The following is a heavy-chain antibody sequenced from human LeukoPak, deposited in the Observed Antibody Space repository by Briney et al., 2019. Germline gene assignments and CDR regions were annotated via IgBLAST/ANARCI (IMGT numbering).Heavy chain of an antibody. D-gene: IGHD1-20*01. Sequence: GGSLRLSCAASGFTFTNAWMNWVRQAPGKGLEWVGRIKSKADGETIDYAAPVKGRFTFSGDDSKNMLYLQMNSLKSEDTAVYYCSTLTSRGLSDSWGQGTLVTASS. CDR1: GFTFTNAW. J-gene: IGHJ4*02. CDR2: IKSKADGETI. CDR3: STLTSRGLSDS. V-gene: IGHV3-15*07.